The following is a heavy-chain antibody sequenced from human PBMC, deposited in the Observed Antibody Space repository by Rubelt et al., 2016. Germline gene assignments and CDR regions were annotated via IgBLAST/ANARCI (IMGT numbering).Heavy chain of an antibody. D-gene: IGHD6-19*01. Sequence: QVQLVQSGAEVKKPGASVKVSCKVSGYTFTELSMHWVRQAPGNGLEWMGEFDPEAGETIDAQRFQCRVTMTEDTSTDTAYMELSSLRSEDTAVYYCATGQYSRGCDYWGQGTLVTVSS. CDR3: ATGQYSRGCDY. J-gene: IGHJ4*02. V-gene: IGHV1-24*01. CDR1: GYTFTELS. CDR2: FDPEAGET.